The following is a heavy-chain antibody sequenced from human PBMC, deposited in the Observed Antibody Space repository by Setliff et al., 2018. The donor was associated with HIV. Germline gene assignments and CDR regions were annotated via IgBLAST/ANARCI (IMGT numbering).Heavy chain of an antibody. CDR1: GFTFSSYW. CDR3: TRGGSSFLGY. J-gene: IGHJ4*02. Sequence: GGSLRLSCAASGFTFSSYWMHWVRQVPGKGLVWVSRVNSDESSTNYADSVKSRFTISRDNAKNTLYLQMNSLRAEDTAVYYCTRGGSSFLGYWGQGTLVTVSS. CDR2: VNSDESST. D-gene: IGHD6-6*01. V-gene: IGHV3-74*01.